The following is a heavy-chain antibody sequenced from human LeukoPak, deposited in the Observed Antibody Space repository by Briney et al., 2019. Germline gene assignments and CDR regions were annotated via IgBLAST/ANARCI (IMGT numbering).Heavy chain of an antibody. J-gene: IGHJ4*02. CDR2: IIPIFGTA. D-gene: IGHD3-10*01. CDR3: ARTYGSGSYYFDY. CDR1: GGTFSSYA. V-gene: IGHV1-69*06. Sequence: ASVKVSCKASGGTFSSYAISWVRQAPGHGLEWMGGIIPIFGTANYAQKFQGRVTITADKSTSTAYMELSSLRSEDTAVYYCARTYGSGSYYFDYWGQGTLVTVSS.